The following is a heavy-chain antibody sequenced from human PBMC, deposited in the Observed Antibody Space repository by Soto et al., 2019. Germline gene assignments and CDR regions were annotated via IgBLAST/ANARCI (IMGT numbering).Heavy chain of an antibody. CDR1: GFTFSDHY. J-gene: IGHJ3*02. V-gene: IGHV3-72*01. D-gene: IGHD3-22*01. Sequence: EVQMVESGGGLVQPGGSLRLSCAASGFTFSDHYIDWVRQAPGKGLEWVGRVRNKAKSHTTQYAPSVNGRFTISRDDSQNSVYLQMSSLKTEDTAVYHRVRVGAYYDRKGISTDAFDIWGQGTVVTVSS. CDR3: VRVGAYYDRKGISTDAFDI. CDR2: VRNKAKSHTT.